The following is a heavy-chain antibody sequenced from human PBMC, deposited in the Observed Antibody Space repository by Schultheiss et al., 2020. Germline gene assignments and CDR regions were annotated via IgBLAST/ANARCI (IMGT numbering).Heavy chain of an antibody. CDR3: ARGRMGQDFWSGYDGPYYYYYMDV. D-gene: IGHD3-3*01. CDR1: GFTFSSYS. Sequence: ESLKISCAASGFTFSSYSMNWVRQAPGKGLEWVSSISSSSSTIYYADSVKGRFTISRDNSKNTLYLQMNSLRAEDTAVYYCARGRMGQDFWSGYDGPYYYYYMDVWGTGTTVTVSS. V-gene: IGHV3-48*01. J-gene: IGHJ6*03. CDR2: ISSSSSTI.